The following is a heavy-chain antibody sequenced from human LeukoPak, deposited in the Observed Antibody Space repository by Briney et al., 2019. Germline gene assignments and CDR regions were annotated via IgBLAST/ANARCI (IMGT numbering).Heavy chain of an antibody. V-gene: IGHV3-9*01. J-gene: IGHJ6*02. CDR1: GFTFDDYA. CDR3: AKDYVIDSGSHNYYYGMDV. D-gene: IGHD1-26*01. CDR2: ISWNSGSI. Sequence: PGRSLRLSCAASGFTFDDYAMHWVRHAPGKGLEWVSGISWNSGSIGYADSVKGRFTISRDNAKNSLYLQMNSLRAEDTALYYCAKDYVIDSGSHNYYYGMDVWGQGTTVTVSS.